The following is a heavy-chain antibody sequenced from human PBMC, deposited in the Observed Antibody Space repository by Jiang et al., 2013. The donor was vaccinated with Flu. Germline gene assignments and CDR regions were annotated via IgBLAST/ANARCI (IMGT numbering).Heavy chain of an antibody. Sequence: SCAASGFTFSSYGMHWVRQAPGKGLEWVAVIWYDGSNKYYADSVKGRFTISRDNSKNTLYLQMNSLRAEDTAVYYCAKLPRGGSSPYYFDYWGQGTLVTVSS. CDR3: AKLPRGGSSPYYFDY. J-gene: IGHJ4*02. V-gene: IGHV3-33*06. CDR2: IWYDGSNK. D-gene: IGHD3-16*01. CDR1: GFTFSSYG.